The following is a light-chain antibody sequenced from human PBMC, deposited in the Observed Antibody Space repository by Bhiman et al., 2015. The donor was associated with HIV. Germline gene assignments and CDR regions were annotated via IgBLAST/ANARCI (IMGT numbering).Light chain of an antibody. CDR3: CSYAGSRVV. J-gene: IGLJ2*01. CDR1: SSDVGSYNL. Sequence: QSXLTQPASVSGSPGQSITISCTGTSSDVGSYNLVSWYQQHPGKAPKLMIYEVSKRPSGVSNRFSGSKSGNTASLTISGLQAEDEADYYCCSYAGSRVVFGGGTKLTV. CDR2: EVS. V-gene: IGLV2-23*02.